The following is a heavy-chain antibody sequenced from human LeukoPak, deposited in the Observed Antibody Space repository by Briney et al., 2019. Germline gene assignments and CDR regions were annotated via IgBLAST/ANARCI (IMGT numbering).Heavy chain of an antibody. CDR3: AKGLSPVVVVAANDY. V-gene: IGHV3-23*01. CDR1: GFTFSSYA. J-gene: IGHJ4*02. D-gene: IGHD2-15*01. CDR2: ISGSGGST. Sequence: PGGSLRLSCAASGFTFSSYAMSWVRQAPGKGLEWVSAISGSGGSTYYADSVKGRFTISRDNSKNTLYLQMNSLRAEDTAVYYCAKGLSPVVVVAANDYWGQGTLVTVSS.